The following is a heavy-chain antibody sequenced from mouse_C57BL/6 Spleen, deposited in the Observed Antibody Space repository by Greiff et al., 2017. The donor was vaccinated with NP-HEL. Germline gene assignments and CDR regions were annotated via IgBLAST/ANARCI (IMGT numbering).Heavy chain of an antibody. CDR3: ARHSSYGTDWYFDV. D-gene: IGHD1-1*01. Sequence: VHVKQSGAELVKPGASVKLSCTASGFNITDYYMHWVKQRPEQGLEWIGRIDPEDGETKYAPKFQGKATLTADTSSKPAYLQISSLTSEDTAVYYCARHSSYGTDWYFDVWGTGTTVTVSS. CDR2: IDPEDGET. CDR1: GFNITDYY. J-gene: IGHJ1*03. V-gene: IGHV14-2*01.